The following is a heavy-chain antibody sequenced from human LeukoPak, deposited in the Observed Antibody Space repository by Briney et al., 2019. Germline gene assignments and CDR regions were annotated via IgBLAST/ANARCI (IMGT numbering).Heavy chain of an antibody. CDR1: GFTFSSYV. J-gene: IGHJ4*02. CDR2: IKTDGSQI. Sequence: GGSLRLSCAASGFTFSSYVMSWVRQAPGKGLEWVANIKTDGSQIYYVDSVKGRFTISRDNAKNSLYLQMNSLRAEDTAVYYCARDLNWENYWGQGTLVSVSS. D-gene: IGHD7-27*01. CDR3: ARDLNWENY. V-gene: IGHV3-7*01.